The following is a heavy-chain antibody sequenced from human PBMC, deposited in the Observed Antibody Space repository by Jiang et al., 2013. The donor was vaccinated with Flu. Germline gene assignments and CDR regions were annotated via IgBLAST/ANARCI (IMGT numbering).Heavy chain of an antibody. Sequence: KEPGASVKVSCKASGYTFTTYAMYWVRQAPGQRLEWMGWINPGNGNTKYSQKFQGRVTITRDTSASTAYMDLNSLRSEDTAVYYCARAGTVYSSSWFFDYWGQGTLVTVSS. CDR1: GYTFTTYA. V-gene: IGHV1-3*01. CDR2: INPGNGNT. D-gene: IGHD6-13*01. J-gene: IGHJ4*02. CDR3: ARAGTVYSSSWFFDY.